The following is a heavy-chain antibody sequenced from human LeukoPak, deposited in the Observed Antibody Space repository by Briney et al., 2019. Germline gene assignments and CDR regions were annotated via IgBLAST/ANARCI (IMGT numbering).Heavy chain of an antibody. CDR1: GDSISSNEW. CDR3: ARDLAVAGTNYFDF. CDR2: VCHSGST. Sequence: PSGTLSLTCSVSGDSISSNEWWSWVRQPPGKGLEWIGEVCHSGSTNFNPSLKSRVTISIDKSKNQFSLEVTSVTAADTAIYYCARDLAVAGTNYFDFWGQGVLVTVSS. J-gene: IGHJ4*02. V-gene: IGHV4-4*02. D-gene: IGHD6-19*01.